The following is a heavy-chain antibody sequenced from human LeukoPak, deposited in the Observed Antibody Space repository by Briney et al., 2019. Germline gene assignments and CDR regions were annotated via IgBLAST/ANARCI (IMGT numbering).Heavy chain of an antibody. CDR2: MNPNSGNT. CDR1: GYTCTSYD. V-gene: IGHV1-8*01. Sequence: ASVKVSCKASGYTCTSYDINWVRQATGQGLEWMGWMNPNSGNTGYAQKFQGRVTMTRNTSISTAYMELSSLRSEDTAVYYCASGYSSGSYYNGWFDPWGQGTLVTVSS. J-gene: IGHJ5*02. D-gene: IGHD3-10*01. CDR3: ASGYSSGSYYNGWFDP.